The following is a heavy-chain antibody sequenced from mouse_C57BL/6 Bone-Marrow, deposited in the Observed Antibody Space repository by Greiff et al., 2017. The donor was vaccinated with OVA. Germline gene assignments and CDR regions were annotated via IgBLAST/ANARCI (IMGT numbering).Heavy chain of an antibody. CDR3: ATLIAYFDY. Sequence: QVQLQQSGPGLVQPSQSLSITCTVSGFSLTSYGVHWVRQSPGKGLEWLGVIWSGGSTDYNAAFISRLSISKDNSKSQVSFKMNGQQADDTAIYYCATLIAYFDYWGQGTTLTVSS. J-gene: IGHJ2*01. CDR2: IWSGGST. D-gene: IGHD1-1*01. CDR1: GFSLTSYG. V-gene: IGHV2-2*01.